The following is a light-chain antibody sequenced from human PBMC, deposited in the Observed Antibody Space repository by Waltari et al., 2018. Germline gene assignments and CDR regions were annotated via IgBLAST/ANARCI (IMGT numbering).Light chain of an antibody. CDR3: QQYYSTPPT. CDR2: WAS. Sequence: DIVMTQSPDSLAVSLGERATINCKPSQRVLYNSNNKRYLAWYQQKPGQPPKLLIYWASTRESGVPDRFSGSGSGTDFTLTISSLQAEDVAVYYCQQYYSTPPTFGGGTKVEIK. CDR1: QRVLYNSNNKRY. V-gene: IGKV4-1*01. J-gene: IGKJ4*01.